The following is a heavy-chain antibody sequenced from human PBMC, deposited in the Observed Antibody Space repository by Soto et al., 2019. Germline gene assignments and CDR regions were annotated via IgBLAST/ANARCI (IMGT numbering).Heavy chain of an antibody. CDR2: IYYSGST. Sequence: PSETLSLTCTVSGGSISSGGYYWSWIRQHPGKGLEWIGYIYYSGSTNYNPSLKSRVTISVDTSKNQFSLKLSSVTAADTAVYYCVGYYDILGGWHYWGQGTLVTVSS. CDR3: VGYYDILGGWHY. D-gene: IGHD3-9*01. CDR1: GGSISSGGYY. V-gene: IGHV4-61*08. J-gene: IGHJ4*02.